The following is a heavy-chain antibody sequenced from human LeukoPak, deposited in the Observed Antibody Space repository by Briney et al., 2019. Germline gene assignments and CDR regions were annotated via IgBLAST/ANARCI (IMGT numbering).Heavy chain of an antibody. V-gene: IGHV1-18*04. Sequence: ASVKVSCKASGYTFTDYYIHWVRQAPGQGLEWLGWISAYNGNTDYAQNFQGTITMTTDTSTSTAYMELRSLRSDDTAVYYCARCEYSAGWLLPHFDYWGQGTLVTVSS. CDR2: ISAYNGNT. CDR3: ARCEYSAGWLLPHFDY. CDR1: GYTFTDYY. J-gene: IGHJ4*02. D-gene: IGHD6-19*01.